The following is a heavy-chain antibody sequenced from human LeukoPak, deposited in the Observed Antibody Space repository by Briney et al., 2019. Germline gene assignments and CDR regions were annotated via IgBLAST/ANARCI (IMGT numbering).Heavy chain of an antibody. CDR3: ARWGVLDVVVVPAAISWFDP. Sequence: SETLSLTCAVYGGSFSGYYWSWIRQPPGKGLEWIGEINHSGSPNYNPSLKSRVTISVDTSKNQFSLKLSSVTAADTAVYYCARWGVLDVVVVPAAISWFDPWGQGTLVTVSS. CDR2: INHSGSP. V-gene: IGHV4-34*01. J-gene: IGHJ5*02. D-gene: IGHD2-2*01. CDR1: GGSFSGYY.